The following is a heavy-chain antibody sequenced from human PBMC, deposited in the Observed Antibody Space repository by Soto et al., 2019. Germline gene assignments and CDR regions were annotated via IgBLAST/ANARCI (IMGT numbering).Heavy chain of an antibody. CDR2: IYTSGST. V-gene: IGHV4-4*07. J-gene: IGHJ6*02. CDR3: ARDQADYSNLRYYYYYGMDV. Sequence: SETLSLTCTVSGGSISSYYWSWIRQPAGKGLEWIGRIYTSGSTNYNPSLKSRVTMSVDTSENQFSLKLSSVTAADTAVYYCARDQADYSNLRYYYYYGMDVWGQGTTVTVSS. CDR1: GGSISSYY. D-gene: IGHD4-4*01.